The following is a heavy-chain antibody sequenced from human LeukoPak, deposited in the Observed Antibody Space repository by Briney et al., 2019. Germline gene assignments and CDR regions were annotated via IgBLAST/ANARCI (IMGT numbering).Heavy chain of an antibody. J-gene: IGHJ4*02. CDR2: IIPIFGTA. V-gene: IGHV1-69*05. Sequence: SVKVSSKASGGTFSSYAISWVRQAPGQGLEWMGGIIPIFGTANYAQKFQGRVTITTDESTSTAYMELSSLRSEDTAVYYCASHYYGSGSYSPFDYWGQGTLVTVSS. CDR3: ASHYYGSGSYSPFDY. D-gene: IGHD3-10*01. CDR1: GGTFSSYA.